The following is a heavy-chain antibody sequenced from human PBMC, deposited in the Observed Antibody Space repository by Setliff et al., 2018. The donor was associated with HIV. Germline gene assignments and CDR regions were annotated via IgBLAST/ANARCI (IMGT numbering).Heavy chain of an antibody. CDR3: ARDFTELASFDY. CDR1: GFTFSSYA. J-gene: IGHJ4*02. V-gene: IGHV3-48*04. Sequence: PGGSLRLSCAASGFTFSSYAMSWVRQAPGKGLEWVSYISSHIGKNTNYADSVKGRFTISRDNTNNLLYLQMNSLRAEDTAIYFCARDFTELASFDYWGRGTLVTV. CDR2: ISSHIGKNT. D-gene: IGHD1-1*01.